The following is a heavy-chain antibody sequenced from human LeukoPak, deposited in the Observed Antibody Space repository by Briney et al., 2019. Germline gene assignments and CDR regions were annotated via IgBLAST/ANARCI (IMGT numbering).Heavy chain of an antibody. CDR2: INPNSGGT. V-gene: IGHV1-2*02. CDR3: ASDYDILTGYDY. Sequence: ASVKVSFKASGYTFTGYYMHWVRQAPGQGLEWMGWINPNSGGTNYAQKFHGRVTMTRDTSISTAYMELSRLRSDDTAVYYCASDYDILTGYDYWGQGTLVTVSS. CDR1: GYTFTGYY. J-gene: IGHJ4*02. D-gene: IGHD3-9*01.